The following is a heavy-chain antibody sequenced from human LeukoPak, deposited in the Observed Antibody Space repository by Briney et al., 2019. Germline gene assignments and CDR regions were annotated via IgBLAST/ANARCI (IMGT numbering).Heavy chain of an antibody. CDR1: GFTFSSYG. CDR3: AKDLRYYDSSGYSVVALDY. Sequence: GGSLSLSCAASGFTFSSYGMHWVRQAPGKGLEWVAFIRYDGSNKYYADSVKGRFTISRYNSKNTLYLQMNSLRAEDTAVYYCAKDLRYYDSSGYSVVALDYWGQGTLVTVSS. V-gene: IGHV3-30*02. D-gene: IGHD3-22*01. J-gene: IGHJ4*02. CDR2: IRYDGSNK.